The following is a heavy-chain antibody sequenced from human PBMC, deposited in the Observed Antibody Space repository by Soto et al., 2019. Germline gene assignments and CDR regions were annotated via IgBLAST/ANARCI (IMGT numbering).Heavy chain of an antibody. CDR3: AKAPRADGSGTGCSAYFDY. Sequence: GGSLRLSCKASGFIFSGYAMSWVRQAPGKGLEWVSIISGSGGSTYNADSVKGRFTISRDNTKNTLYLQMNRLTAEDTALYYCAKAPRADGSGTGCSAYFDYWGQVTLVTVSS. CDR2: ISGSGGST. D-gene: IGHD3-22*01. V-gene: IGHV3-23*01. CDR1: GFIFSGYA. J-gene: IGHJ4*02.